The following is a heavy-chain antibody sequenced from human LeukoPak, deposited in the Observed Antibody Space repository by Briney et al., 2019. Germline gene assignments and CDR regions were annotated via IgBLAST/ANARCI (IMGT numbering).Heavy chain of an antibody. J-gene: IGHJ4*02. CDR1: GFTVSSNY. CDR2: LYSGGNT. Sequence: GGSLRLSCVASGFTVSSNYMSWVRQAPGKGLEWVSVLYSGGNTYYSDSVKGRFTISRDNSKNTLYLQMNSLRAEDTAVYYCASLYSGGYYNYWGQGTLVTVSS. CDR3: ASLYSGGYYNY. D-gene: IGHD1-26*01. V-gene: IGHV3-53*01.